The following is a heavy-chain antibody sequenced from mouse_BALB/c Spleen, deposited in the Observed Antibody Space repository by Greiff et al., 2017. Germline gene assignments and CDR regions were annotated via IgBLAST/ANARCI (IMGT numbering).Heavy chain of an antibody. CDR1: GFTFSSYG. J-gene: IGHJ3*01. D-gene: IGHD3-1*01. V-gene: IGHV5-6*01. CDR3: ARRRAEVAY. Sequence: EVHLVESGGDLVKPGGSLKLSCAASGFTFSSYGMSWVRQTPDKRLEWVATISSGGSYTYYPDSVKGRFTISRDNAKNTLYLQMSSLKSEDTAMYYCARRRAEVAYWGQGTLVTVSA. CDR2: ISSGGSYT.